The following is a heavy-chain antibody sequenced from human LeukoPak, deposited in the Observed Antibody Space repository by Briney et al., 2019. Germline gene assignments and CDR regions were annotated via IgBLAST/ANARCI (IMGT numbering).Heavy chain of an antibody. CDR2: ISGSGGST. D-gene: IGHD3-10*01. CDR1: GFTFSSYA. V-gene: IGHV3-23*01. CDR3: AKVFIGYGSGSFDY. J-gene: IGHJ4*02. Sequence: QSGGSLRLSCAASGFTFSSYAMNWVRQAPGKGLEWVSAISGSGGSTYYADSVKGRFTISRDNSKNTLYLQMNSLRAEDTAVYYCAKVFIGYGSGSFDYWGQGTLVTVSS.